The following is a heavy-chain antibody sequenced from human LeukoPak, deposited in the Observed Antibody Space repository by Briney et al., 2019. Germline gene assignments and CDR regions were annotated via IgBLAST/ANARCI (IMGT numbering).Heavy chain of an antibody. CDR2: ISGSGGST. CDR1: GFTFSSYA. CDR3: AKAGDRYYYDSSGYYYYTN. D-gene: IGHD3-22*01. V-gene: IGHV3-23*01. Sequence: GGSLRLSCAASGFTFSSYAMSWVRQAPWKGLEWVSAISGSGGSTYYADSVKGRFTISRDNSKNTLYLQMNSLRAEDTAVYYCAKAGDRYYYDSSGYYYYTNWGQGTLVTVSS. J-gene: IGHJ4*02.